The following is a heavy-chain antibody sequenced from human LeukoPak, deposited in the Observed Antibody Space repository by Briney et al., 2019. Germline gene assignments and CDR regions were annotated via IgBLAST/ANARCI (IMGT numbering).Heavy chain of an antibody. V-gene: IGHV1-2*02. CDR1: GYTFTTYY. D-gene: IGHD3-3*01. CDR2: INPNSGGT. J-gene: IGHJ4*02. Sequence: ASVKVSCKASGYTFTTYYMHWVRQAPGQGLEWMGWINPNSGGTNYAQKFQGRVTMTRDTSISTAYMELSRLRSDDTAVYYCARVGISVRFLEWLSPFDYWGQGTLVTVSS. CDR3: ARVGISVRFLEWLSPFDY.